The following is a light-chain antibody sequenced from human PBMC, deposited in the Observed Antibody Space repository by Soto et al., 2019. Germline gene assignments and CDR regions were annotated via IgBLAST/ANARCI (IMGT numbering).Light chain of an antibody. CDR1: QSVDNRY. V-gene: IGKV3-20*01. J-gene: IGKJ2*01. CDR3: QQYSTLPHT. CDR2: GIS. Sequence: ESVLTQSPGTLSLSPGERATLSCRASQSVDNRYFAWYQQKPGQAPRLLIYGISNRATGIPDRFSGSGSGTDFTLTISRLEPEDFGVYYCQQYSTLPHTFGQGTKLEVK.